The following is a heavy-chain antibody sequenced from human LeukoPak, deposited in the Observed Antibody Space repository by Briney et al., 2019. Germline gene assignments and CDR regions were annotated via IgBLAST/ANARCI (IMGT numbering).Heavy chain of an antibody. Sequence: PGGSLRLSCAASGFAFRTYEMNWVRQAPGKGLEWVSYISSSGSTIYYADSVKGRFTISRDSAKNSLYLQMNSLRAEDTAMYYCARDRLTNDAFDIWGQGTMVTVSS. V-gene: IGHV3-48*03. J-gene: IGHJ3*02. CDR1: GFAFRTYE. CDR3: ARDRLTNDAFDI. CDR2: ISSSGSTI. D-gene: IGHD2-8*01.